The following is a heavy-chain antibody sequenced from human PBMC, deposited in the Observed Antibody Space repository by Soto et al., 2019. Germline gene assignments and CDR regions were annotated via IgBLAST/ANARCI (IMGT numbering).Heavy chain of an antibody. CDR3: ASERSTTMGAFDI. J-gene: IGHJ3*02. Sequence: ESLKMSCKGSRYSFTSYWICSLCHMPGKGLHWMGISYPGVFDARSIPSFQCHVTMSADRAISTPYMQWSSLKASDTALYYCASERSTTMGAFDIWHQGTMGTVS. CDR1: RYSFTSYW. D-gene: IGHD3-3*01. CDR2: SYPGVFDA. V-gene: IGHV5-51*01.